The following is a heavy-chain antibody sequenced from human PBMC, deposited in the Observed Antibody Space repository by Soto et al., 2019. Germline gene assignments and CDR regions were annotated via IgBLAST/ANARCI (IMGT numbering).Heavy chain of an antibody. CDR1: GGSISSSSYY. CDR3: ARLLRPGRYGMGV. CDR2: IYYSGST. J-gene: IGHJ6*02. D-gene: IGHD3-10*01. Sequence: PSETLSLTCTVSGGSISSSSYYWGWIRQPPGKGLEWIGSIYYSGSTYYNPSLKSRVTISVDTSKNQFSLKLSSVTAADTAVYYCARLLRPGRYGMGVWGQGTTVTVSS. V-gene: IGHV4-39*01.